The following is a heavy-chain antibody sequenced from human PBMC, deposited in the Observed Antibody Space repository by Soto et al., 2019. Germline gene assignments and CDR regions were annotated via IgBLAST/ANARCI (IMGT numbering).Heavy chain of an antibody. CDR2: INTNNGDT. D-gene: IGHD2-15*01. CDR3: ARKGCFGTCNWFDP. CDR1: GYTFTTYG. Sequence: ASVKVSCKASGYTFTTYGISWLRQAPGQGLEWMGWINTNNGDTKYAQNFQGRVTMTTDTSMSTAYMEVRSLTSDDTAVYYCARKGCFGTCNWFDPWGQGTLVTVSS. V-gene: IGHV1-18*01. J-gene: IGHJ5*02.